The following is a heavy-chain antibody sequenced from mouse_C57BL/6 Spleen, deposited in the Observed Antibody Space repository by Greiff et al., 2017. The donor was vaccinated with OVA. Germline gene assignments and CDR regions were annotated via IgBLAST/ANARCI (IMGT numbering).Heavy chain of an antibody. J-gene: IGHJ4*01. V-gene: IGHV14-4*01. CDR2: IDPENGDT. CDR3: TGEVITTVVATDYYAMDY. D-gene: IGHD1-1*01. Sequence: VQLQQSGAELVRPGASVKLSCTASGFNIKDDYMHWVKQRPEQGLEWIGWIDPENGDTEYAAKFQGKATIPADTSSNPAYLQLSSLTSCDTAVYYCTGEVITTVVATDYYAMDYWGQGTSVTVSS. CDR1: GFNIKDDY.